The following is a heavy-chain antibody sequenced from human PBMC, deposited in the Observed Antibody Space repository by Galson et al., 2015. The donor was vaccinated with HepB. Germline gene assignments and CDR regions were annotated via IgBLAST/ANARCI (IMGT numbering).Heavy chain of an antibody. J-gene: IGHJ5*02. Sequence: SVKVSCKASGYTFTSYYMHWVRQAPGQGLEWMGIINPSGGSTSYAQKFQGRVTMTRDTSTSTVYMELSSLRSEDTAVYYCARDYITIFGVVITNWFDPWGQGTLVTVSS. CDR1: GYTFTSYY. D-gene: IGHD3-3*01. CDR2: INPSGGST. V-gene: IGHV1-46*01. CDR3: ARDYITIFGVVITNWFDP.